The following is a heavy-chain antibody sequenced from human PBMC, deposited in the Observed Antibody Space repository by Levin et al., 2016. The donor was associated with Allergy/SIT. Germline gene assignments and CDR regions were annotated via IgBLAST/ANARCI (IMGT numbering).Heavy chain of an antibody. V-gene: IGHV3-33*01. CDR2: IWYDGSNK. D-gene: IGHD4-17*01. Sequence: VRQAPGKGLEWVALIWYDGSNKYYADSVKDRFTISRDNSKNTLSLQMNSLRAEDTALYYCARVANGDYNIDYWGQGTLVTVSS. J-gene: IGHJ4*02. CDR3: ARVANGDYNIDY.